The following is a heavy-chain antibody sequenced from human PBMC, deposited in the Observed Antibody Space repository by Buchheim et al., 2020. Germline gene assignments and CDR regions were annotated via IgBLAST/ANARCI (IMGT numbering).Heavy chain of an antibody. CDR1: GFTFSSYA. Sequence: EVQLLESGGGLVQPGGSLRLSCAASGFTFSSYAMSWVRQAPGKGLEWVSAISGSGGSTYYADSVKGRFTISRDNSKNRMYLQMNRLRAEDTAVYYCAKDQHGSGSYHPLFDYWGQGTL. CDR2: ISGSGGST. D-gene: IGHD3-10*01. V-gene: IGHV3-23*01. J-gene: IGHJ4*02. CDR3: AKDQHGSGSYHPLFDY.